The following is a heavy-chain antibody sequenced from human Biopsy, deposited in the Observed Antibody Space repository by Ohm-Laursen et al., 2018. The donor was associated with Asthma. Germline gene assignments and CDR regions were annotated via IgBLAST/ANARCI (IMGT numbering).Heavy chain of an antibody. CDR1: GFTLGDYC. CDR2: IKHDGSEN. CDR3: ARTFHFWSPYHAEHYQL. Sequence: SLRLSCVASGFTLGDYCMSWVRQVPGRGLEWVANIKHDGSENNHVDSLKGRFTISRDNAKNSLYLQMNSRRAEDTAVYYCARTFHFWSPYHAEHYQLWGQGTLVTVSS. V-gene: IGHV3-7*01. J-gene: IGHJ1*01. D-gene: IGHD3-3*02.